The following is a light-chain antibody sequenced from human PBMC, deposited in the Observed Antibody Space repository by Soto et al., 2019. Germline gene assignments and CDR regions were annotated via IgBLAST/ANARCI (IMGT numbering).Light chain of an antibody. J-gene: IGKJ2*01. V-gene: IGKV2-28*01. CDR2: LGF. CDR1: HRLLHSNGNYF. Sequence: EIVMTQSPPSLTVTPGEPASISCRSSHRLLHSNGNYFLDWYLQKPGQSPQLLIYLGFNRASGVPDRVSGSGAGTDFTLKISRVEAEDVGVYYCMQALQTPYTFGQGTRLEIK. CDR3: MQALQTPYT.